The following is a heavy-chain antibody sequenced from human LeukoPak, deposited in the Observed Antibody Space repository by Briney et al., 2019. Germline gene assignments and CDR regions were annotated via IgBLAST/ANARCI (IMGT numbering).Heavy chain of an antibody. Sequence: SETLSLTCTVSGGSISSYYWSWIRQPPGKGLEWIGYIYYSGSTNYNPSPKSRVTISVDTSKNQFSLKLSSVTAADTAVYYCARDRYDSSILDYWGQGTLVTVSS. D-gene: IGHD3-22*01. CDR2: IYYSGST. V-gene: IGHV4-59*01. CDR1: GGSISSYY. CDR3: ARDRYDSSILDY. J-gene: IGHJ4*02.